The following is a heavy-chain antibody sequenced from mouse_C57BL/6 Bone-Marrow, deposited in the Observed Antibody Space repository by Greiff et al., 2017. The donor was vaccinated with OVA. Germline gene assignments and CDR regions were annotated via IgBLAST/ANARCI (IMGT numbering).Heavy chain of an antibody. CDR1: GFSFTGYY. CDR3: ARGGTSPFAY. J-gene: IGHJ3*01. CDR2: INPSTGGT. Sequence: EVQLQQSGPELVKPGASVKISCTASGFSFTGYYMNWVKQSPEKSLEWIGEINPSTGGTTYTPKFKAKATLTVDKSSSTAYMQLKSLTSEDSAVYYCARGGTSPFAYWGQGTLVTVSA. V-gene: IGHV1-42*01. D-gene: IGHD4-1*01.